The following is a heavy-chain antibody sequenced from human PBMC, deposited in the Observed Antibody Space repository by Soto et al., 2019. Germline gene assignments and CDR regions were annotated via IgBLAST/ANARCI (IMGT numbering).Heavy chain of an antibody. Sequence: VQLLESGGVLLQPGGSLRLSCAASGLTFDSYAMSWVRQAPGRGLEWVSAISSSGGSTYYADSVKGRFTISRDNSKNTLYLQMNSLRADDTAVYYCARATNVFGKYYFDFWGQGTLVTVSS. V-gene: IGHV3-23*01. CDR2: ISSSGGST. CDR1: GLTFDSYA. CDR3: ARATNVFGKYYFDF. D-gene: IGHD3-3*01. J-gene: IGHJ4*02.